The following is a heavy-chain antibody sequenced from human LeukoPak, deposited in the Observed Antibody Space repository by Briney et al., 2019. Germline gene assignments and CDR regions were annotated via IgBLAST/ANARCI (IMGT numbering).Heavy chain of an antibody. CDR1: GYTFTSYG. Sequence: GASVKVSCKASGYTFTSYGISWVRQAPGQGLEWMGWISAYNGNTNYAQKLQGRVTMTTDTSANTAYMELSSLRSEDTAVYYCARDPRSGYHDFWGQGTLVTVSS. CDR2: ISAYNGNT. J-gene: IGHJ4*02. V-gene: IGHV1-18*01. D-gene: IGHD3-22*01. CDR3: ARDPRSGYHDF.